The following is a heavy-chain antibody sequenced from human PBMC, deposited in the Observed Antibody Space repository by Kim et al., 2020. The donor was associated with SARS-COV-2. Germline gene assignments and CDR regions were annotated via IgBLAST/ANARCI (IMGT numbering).Heavy chain of an antibody. V-gene: IGHV4-59*01. CDR1: GGSISSYY. CDR2: IYYSGST. J-gene: IGHJ5*02. Sequence: SETLSLTCTVSGGSISSYYWSWIRQPPGKGLEWIGYIYYSGSTNYNPSLKSRVTISVDTSKNQFSLKLSSVTAADTAVYYCARAPINKEWFDPWGQGTLVTVSS. CDR3: ARAPINKEWFDP.